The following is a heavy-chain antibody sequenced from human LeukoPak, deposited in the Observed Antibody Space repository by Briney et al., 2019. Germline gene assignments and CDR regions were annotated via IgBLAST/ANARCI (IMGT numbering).Heavy chain of an antibody. CDR1: GGSISSGDYY. CDR2: IYYSGST. V-gene: IGHV4-30-4*01. Sequence: SETLSLTCTVSGGSISSGDYYWSWIRQLPGKGLEWIGYIYYSGSTYYNSSLKSRVTISVDTSKNRFSLKLSSVTAADTAVYYCARDGSGSYRYFDYWGQGTLVTVSS. CDR3: ARDGSGSYRYFDY. D-gene: IGHD3-10*01. J-gene: IGHJ4*02.